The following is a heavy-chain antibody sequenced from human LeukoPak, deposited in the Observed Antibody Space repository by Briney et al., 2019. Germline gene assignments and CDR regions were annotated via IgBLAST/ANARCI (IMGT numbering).Heavy chain of an antibody. CDR2: ISSSGSTI. Sequence: GGSLRLSCAASGFTFSDYYMSWIRQAPGKGLEWVSYISSSGSTIYYADSVKGRFTISRDNAKNSLYLQMNSLRADDTAVYYCARHTVTTGGPGLSRVYFDYWGQGTLVTVSS. CDR1: GFTFSDYY. CDR3: ARHTVTTGGPGLSRVYFDY. V-gene: IGHV3-11*04. J-gene: IGHJ4*02. D-gene: IGHD4-11*01.